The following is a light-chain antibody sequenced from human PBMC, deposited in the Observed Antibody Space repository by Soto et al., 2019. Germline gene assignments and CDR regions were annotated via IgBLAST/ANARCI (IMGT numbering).Light chain of an antibody. CDR2: EVS. J-gene: IGLJ2*01. CDR3: SSYAGSNNLI. Sequence: QSVLTQPPSASGSPGQSVTISCTGPSSDLGGYNYVSWYQQHPGKAPKLMIYEVSLRPSGVPDRFSGSKSGNTASLTVSGLQAEDEADYYCSSYAGSNNLIFGGGTKLTVL. CDR1: SSDLGGYNY. V-gene: IGLV2-8*01.